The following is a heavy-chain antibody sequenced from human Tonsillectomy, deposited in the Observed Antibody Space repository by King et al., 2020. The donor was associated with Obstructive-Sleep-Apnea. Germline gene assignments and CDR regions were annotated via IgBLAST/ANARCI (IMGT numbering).Heavy chain of an antibody. D-gene: IGHD3-10*01. CDR3: AKESDIGSGSYDY. CDR2: IIGSGGST. Sequence: VQLVESGGGLVQPGGSLRLSCAASGFTFSSYAMSWVRQSPGKGLEWVSAIIGSGGSTYYTDSVKGRFTISRDNSKNTLYLQMNRLRAEDMAVYYCAKESDIGSGSYDYWGQGTLVTVSS. CDR1: GFTFSSYA. V-gene: IGHV3-23*04. J-gene: IGHJ4*02.